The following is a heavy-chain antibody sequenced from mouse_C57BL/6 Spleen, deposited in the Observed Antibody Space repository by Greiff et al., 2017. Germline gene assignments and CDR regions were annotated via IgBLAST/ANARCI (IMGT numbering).Heavy chain of an antibody. Sequence: VKLQESDAELVKPGASVKISCKVSGYTFTDHTIHWMKQRPEQGLEWIGYIYPRDGSTKYNEKFKGKATLTADKSSSTAYMQLNSLTSEDSAVYFCATVYDYDGGYAMDYWGQGTSVTVSS. J-gene: IGHJ4*01. CDR2: IYPRDGST. CDR1: GYTFTDHT. CDR3: ATVYDYDGGYAMDY. D-gene: IGHD2-4*01. V-gene: IGHV1-78*01.